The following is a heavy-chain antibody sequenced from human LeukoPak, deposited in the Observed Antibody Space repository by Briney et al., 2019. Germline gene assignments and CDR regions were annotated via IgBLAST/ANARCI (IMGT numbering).Heavy chain of an antibody. V-gene: IGHV4-39*07. CDR3: ARHLYSGYRTRGWFDP. CDR1: GGSIGRSSYY. Sequence: SETLSLTCTVSGGSIGRSSYYWGWIRQPPGKGLEWIGSIYYSGSTNYNSSLKSRVSISVDTSKDQFSLKLSSVTAADTAVYYCARHLYSGYRTRGWFDPWGQGTLVTVSS. CDR2: IYYSGST. D-gene: IGHD5-12*01. J-gene: IGHJ5*02.